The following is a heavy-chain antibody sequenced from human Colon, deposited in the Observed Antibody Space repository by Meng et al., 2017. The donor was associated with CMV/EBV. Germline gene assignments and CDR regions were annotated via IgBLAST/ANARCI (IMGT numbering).Heavy chain of an antibody. CDR3: ARGDLVYGIEVLIPNDVFAH. V-gene: IGHV1-2*07. D-gene: IGHD2/OR15-2a*01. CDR2: INPNTGDT. CDR1: GYTFNGYY. J-gene: IGHJ3*01. Sequence: ASVKVSCKASGYTFNGYYLHWVRQAPGQGLEWMGWINPNTGDTNYVNKFQGRVTITAGYMEQSGLRSDDPAVYYCARGDLVYGIEVLIPNDVFAHWGQGTKVTVSS.